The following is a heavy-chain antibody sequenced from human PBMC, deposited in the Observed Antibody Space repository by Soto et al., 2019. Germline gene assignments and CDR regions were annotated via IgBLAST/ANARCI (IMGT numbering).Heavy chain of an antibody. Sequence: TLPRPTGVAAGTIIDLSFCWSRIRQPPEKGLESIGSIHYSGSTYYNPSLKSRGTMSVDTSKNQFSLKLTSVTAADTAVYSWARRPTGYRVGVDYCGEGPLGTGSS. CDR1: AGTIIDLSFC. CDR2: IHYSGST. V-gene: IGHV4-39*01. D-gene: IGHD3-3*01. CDR3: ARRPTGYRVGVDY. J-gene: IGHJ4*02.